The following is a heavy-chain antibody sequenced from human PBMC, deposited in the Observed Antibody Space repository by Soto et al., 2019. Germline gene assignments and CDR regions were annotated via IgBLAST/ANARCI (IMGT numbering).Heavy chain of an antibody. D-gene: IGHD4-4*01. V-gene: IGHV3-21*01. CDR3: ARDLGEDYSNYRGHSYGLDV. CDR1: GFTLSRYG. CDR2: ISSSGGYI. Sequence: EAQLVESGGGLVKPGGSLRLSCAAYGFTLSRYGMNWVRQAPGQGLEWVSSISSSGGYIYYADSVKGRFTISRDNAKNSLYLQMNSLRAEDTAVYYCARDLGEDYSNYRGHSYGLDVWGQGTTVTVSS. J-gene: IGHJ6*02.